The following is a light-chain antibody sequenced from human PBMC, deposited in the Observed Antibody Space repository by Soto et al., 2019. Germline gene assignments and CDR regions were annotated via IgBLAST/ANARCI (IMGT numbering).Light chain of an antibody. J-gene: IGKJ1*01. Sequence: EIVLTQSPGTLSLSPGEKATHSCRASQSVSSSYLAWYQQKPGQAPRLLIYGASSRATGIPDRFSGSGSGTDFTLTFSRLEPEDFAVYYCQQYGSSRTFGQGTKVDIK. CDR3: QQYGSSRT. CDR2: GAS. CDR1: QSVSSSY. V-gene: IGKV3-20*01.